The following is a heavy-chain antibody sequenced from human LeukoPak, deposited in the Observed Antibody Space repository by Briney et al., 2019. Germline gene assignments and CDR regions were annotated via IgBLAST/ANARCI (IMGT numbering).Heavy chain of an antibody. CDR3: AKDASTVTLHADY. CDR1: GFTFSSFG. D-gene: IGHD4-17*01. J-gene: IGHJ4*02. CDR2: LSYDGSNR. Sequence: GGSLRLSCAASGFTFSSFGMHWVRQAPGKGLECVAVLSYDGSNRYYADSVKGRFTISRDNSMNTLYLQMNSLRAEDTAVYYCAKDASTVTLHADYWGQGTLVTVSS. V-gene: IGHV3-30*18.